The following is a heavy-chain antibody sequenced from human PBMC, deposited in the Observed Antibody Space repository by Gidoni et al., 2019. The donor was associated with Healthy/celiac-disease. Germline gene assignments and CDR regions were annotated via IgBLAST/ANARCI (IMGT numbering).Heavy chain of an antibody. D-gene: IGHD3-16*02. CDR3: ARGKAGYDYVWGSYRRVVFDY. CDR1: GGSFSGYY. V-gene: IGHV4-34*01. Sequence: QVQLQQWGAGLLKPSETLSLTCAVSGGSFSGYYWSWIRQPPWTGLEWIGEINHSGSTNYNPSLKSRVTISVDTSKNQFSLKLSSVTAADTAVYYCARGKAGYDYVWGSYRRVVFDYWGQGTLVTVSA. J-gene: IGHJ4*02. CDR2: INHSGST.